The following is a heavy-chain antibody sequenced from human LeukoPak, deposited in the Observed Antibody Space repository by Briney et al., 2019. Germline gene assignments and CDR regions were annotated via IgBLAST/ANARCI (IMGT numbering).Heavy chain of an antibody. CDR1: VGSISIGRYY. D-gene: IGHD3-9*01. CDR2: IYYSGST. CDR3: ARADAGLTPNYGMDV. V-gene: IGHV4-31*03. Sequence: SETLSLTCTVSVGSISIGRYYCSSIRQHPGKGLEWIGYIYYSGSTYYNPSLKSRVTIAVDTSKNQFSLKLSSVTAADTAVYYWARADAGLTPNYGMDVWGQGTTVTVSS. J-gene: IGHJ6*02.